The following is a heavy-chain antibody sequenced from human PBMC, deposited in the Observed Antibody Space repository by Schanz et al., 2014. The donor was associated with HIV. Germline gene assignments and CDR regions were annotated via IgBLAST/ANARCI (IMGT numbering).Heavy chain of an antibody. V-gene: IGHV3-33*08. CDR1: GFPFAAYA. CDR2: IYYDGTNK. D-gene: IGHD3-10*01. CDR3: ARGFQGFDY. Sequence: VQLLESGGGFVQPGGSLRLSCAASGFPFAAYAMTWVRQAPGKRLEWVALIYYDGTNKYYTDSVKGRFTISRDNSKNTLYLQMNSLRAEDTSVYYCARGFQGFDYWGQGTLVTVSS. J-gene: IGHJ4*02.